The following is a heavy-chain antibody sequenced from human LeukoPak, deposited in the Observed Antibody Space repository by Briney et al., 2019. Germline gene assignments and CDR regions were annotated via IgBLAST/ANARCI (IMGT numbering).Heavy chain of an antibody. CDR3: ARQPSDITGWFDP. CDR1: GVTFSSYA. D-gene: IGHD2-8*02. Sequence: GGSLRLSCAASGVTFSSYAMRWVRQAPGKGLEWVAVISYDGSNKYYADSVKGRFTISRDNSKNTLYLQMNSLRAEDTAVYYCARQPSDITGWFDPWGQGTLVTVSS. V-gene: IGHV3-30-3*01. J-gene: IGHJ5*02. CDR2: ISYDGSNK.